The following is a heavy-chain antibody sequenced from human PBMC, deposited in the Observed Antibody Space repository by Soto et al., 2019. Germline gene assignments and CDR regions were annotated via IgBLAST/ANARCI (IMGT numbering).Heavy chain of an antibody. CDR1: GGTFSSYA. D-gene: IGHD2-21*02. J-gene: IGHJ5*02. V-gene: IGHV1-69*06. Sequence: SVKVSCKASGGTFSSYAISWVRQAPGQALEWMGGTIPIFGTANYAQKFQGRVTITADKSTSTAYMELSSLRSEDTAVYYCANGLTLAYCGGDCSNNWFDPWGQGTLVTVSS. CDR2: TIPIFGTA. CDR3: ANGLTLAYCGGDCSNNWFDP.